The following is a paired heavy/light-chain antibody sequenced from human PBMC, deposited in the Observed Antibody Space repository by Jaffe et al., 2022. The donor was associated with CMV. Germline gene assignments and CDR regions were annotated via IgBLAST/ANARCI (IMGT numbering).Light chain of an antibody. CDR1: SLATYF. Sequence: SSELTQDSTVSVALGQTVRITCRGASLATYFASWYQQKPGQAPVLVIYGQNNRPSGIPDRFSGSTSRGIASLTITGAQADDEADYFCHSRDSSGHRNFGGGTKLTVL. V-gene: IGLV3-19*01. J-gene: IGLJ2*01. CDR2: GQN. CDR3: HSRDSSGHRN.
Heavy chain of an antibody. CDR3: ARVYTNAFDF. V-gene: IGHV4-34*02. D-gene: IGHD4-4*01. J-gene: IGHJ4*02. CDR2: ISDSGRT. Sequence: QVQLQQWGAGMLKPSETLSLTCAVYGGSLSAHQWTWIRQTPGKGPEWIGEISDSGRTNYNPSFESRLTISVDTAKMQFSLILTSVTAADTGLYYCARVYTNAFDFWGQGTRVTVSS. CDR1: GGSLSAHQ.